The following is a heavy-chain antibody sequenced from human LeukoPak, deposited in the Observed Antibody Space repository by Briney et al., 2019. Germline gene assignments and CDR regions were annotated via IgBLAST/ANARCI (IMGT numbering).Heavy chain of an antibody. CDR1: GFTFSSYG. D-gene: IGHD4-17*01. Sequence: GGSLRLSCAASGFTFSSYGMHWVRQAPGKGLEWVAVISYDGSNKSYADSVKGPFTISRDNSKNTLYLQMNSLRTEDTAVYYCARDYGVTTGDFDYWGQGTLVTVSS. J-gene: IGHJ4*02. CDR2: ISYDGSNK. V-gene: IGHV3-30*03. CDR3: ARDYGVTTGDFDY.